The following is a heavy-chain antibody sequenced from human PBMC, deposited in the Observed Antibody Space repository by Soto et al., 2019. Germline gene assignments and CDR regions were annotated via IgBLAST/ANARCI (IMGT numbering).Heavy chain of an antibody. CDR3: ARSRDGYSFYFYYGMDV. D-gene: IGHD4-4*01. Sequence: PGGSLRPSCAASGFTFTSYGMHWVRQAPGKGLEWMALILHDGSAEYYADSVKGRFTISRDNSKSTLYLQMNSPRAEDTAVYYCARSRDGYSFYFYYGMDVWGQGTTVTVSS. CDR2: ILHDGSAE. CDR1: GFTFTSYG. J-gene: IGHJ6*02. V-gene: IGHV3-30*03.